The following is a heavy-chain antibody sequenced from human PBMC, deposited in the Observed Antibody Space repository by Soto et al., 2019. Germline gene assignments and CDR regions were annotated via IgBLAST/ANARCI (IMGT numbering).Heavy chain of an antibody. J-gene: IGHJ4*02. V-gene: IGHV3-30*18. CDR2: ISYEGRNK. Sequence: VQLVESGGDVIHSGKSLRLSCAVSGFTFSLYGMHWIRQAPGKGLEWVAFISYEGRNKYYADSVKGRFTISRDNSKNTVSLQMDSLRPEDTAVYYCAKGRDSTLLRWQYFDNWGQGTQVTVSS. D-gene: IGHD4-4*01. CDR1: GFTFSLYG. CDR3: AKGRDSTLLRWQYFDN.